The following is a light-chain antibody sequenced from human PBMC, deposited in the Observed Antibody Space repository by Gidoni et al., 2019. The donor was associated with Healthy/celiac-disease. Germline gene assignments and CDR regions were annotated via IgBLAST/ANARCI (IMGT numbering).Light chain of an antibody. V-gene: IGLV2-14*01. CDR2: EVS. J-gene: IGLJ1*01. CDR3: SSYTSSSTLV. CDR1: SSDVGGYNY. Sequence: QSALTQPASASGSPGQSITISCTGTSSDVGGYNYVSWYQQHPGKAPKLMIYEVSNRPSGVSNRFSGSKSGNTASLTISVLQAEDEADYYCSSYTSSSTLVFGTGTKITVL.